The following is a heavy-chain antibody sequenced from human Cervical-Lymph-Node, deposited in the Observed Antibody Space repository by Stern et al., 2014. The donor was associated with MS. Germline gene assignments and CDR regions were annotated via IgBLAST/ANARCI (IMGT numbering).Heavy chain of an antibody. CDR1: GYTFTGYY. V-gene: IGHV1-2*04. CDR3: ARDPSPILTGYRYYYYGMDV. D-gene: IGHD3-9*01. CDR2: INPNSGGT. J-gene: IGHJ6*02. Sequence: DQLVESGAEVKKPGASVKVSCKASGYTFTGYYMHWVRQAPGQGLEWMGWINPNSGGTNYAQKFQGWVTMTRDTSISTAYMELSRLRSDDTAVYYCARDPSPILTGYRYYYYGMDVWGQGTTVTVSS.